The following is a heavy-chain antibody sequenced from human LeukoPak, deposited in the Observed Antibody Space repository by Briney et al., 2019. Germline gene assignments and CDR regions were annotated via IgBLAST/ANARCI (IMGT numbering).Heavy chain of an antibody. CDR2: VSSSGGRT. CDR1: GFTFSSFA. Sequence: GGSLRLSCSASGFTFSSFAMHWIRQAPGKGLEYVSGVSSSGGRTYYTDSLKGRFTVSRDNSKNAMYLHMNSLRVDDTAVYYCAKVYTGIVFDRWGQGTPVTVSS. CDR3: AKVYTGIVFDR. J-gene: IGHJ4*02. V-gene: IGHV3-64D*09. D-gene: IGHD2-15*01.